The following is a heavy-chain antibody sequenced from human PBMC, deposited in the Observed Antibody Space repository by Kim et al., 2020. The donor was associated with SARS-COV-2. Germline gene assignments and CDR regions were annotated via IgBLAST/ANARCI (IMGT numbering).Heavy chain of an antibody. J-gene: IGHJ1*01. D-gene: IGHD6-19*01. Sequence: GGSLRLSCAASGFTFSSYWMSWVRQAQGKGLEWGANVHQDGSEKYYVDSVKGRFSISRDNAKNSLYLQMSSLRAEDTAVYFCARDLLGAGAGTSDYWGQGTLVTDSS. CDR3: ARDLLGAGAGTSDY. V-gene: IGHV3-7*01. CDR2: VHQDGSEK. CDR1: GFTFSSYW.